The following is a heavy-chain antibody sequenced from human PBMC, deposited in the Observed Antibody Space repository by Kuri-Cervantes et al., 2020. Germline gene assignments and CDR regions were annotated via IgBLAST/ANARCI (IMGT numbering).Heavy chain of an antibody. CDR3: AKDMIPNIVVVPAAVDY. CDR2: ISSSSSTI. J-gene: IGHJ4*02. V-gene: IGHV3-48*02. CDR1: GFTFSSYG. D-gene: IGHD2-2*01. Sequence: GGSLRLSCAASGFTFSSYGMHWVRQAPGKGLEWVSYISSSSSTIYYADSVKGRFTISRDNAKNSLYLQMNSLRDEDTAVYYCAKDMIPNIVVVPAAVDYWGQGTLVTVSS.